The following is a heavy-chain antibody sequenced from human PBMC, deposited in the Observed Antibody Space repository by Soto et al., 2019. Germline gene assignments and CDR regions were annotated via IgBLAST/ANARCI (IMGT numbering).Heavy chain of an antibody. CDR2: ISYDGSNK. D-gene: IGHD3-22*01. V-gene: IGHV3-30*03. Sequence: QVQLVESGGGVVQPGRSLRLSCAASGFTFSSYGMHWVRQAPGKGLEWVAVISYDGSNKYYADSVKGRFTISRDNSKNTLYLQMNSLRAEDTAVYYCATSSGYYPDAFDIWGQGTMVTVSS. J-gene: IGHJ3*02. CDR1: GFTFSSYG. CDR3: ATSSGYYPDAFDI.